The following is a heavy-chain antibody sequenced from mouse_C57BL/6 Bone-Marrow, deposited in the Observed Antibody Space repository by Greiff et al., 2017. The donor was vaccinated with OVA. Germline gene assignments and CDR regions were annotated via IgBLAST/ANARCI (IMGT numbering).Heavy chain of an antibody. V-gene: IGHV2-5*01. D-gene: IGHD1-1*01. Sequence: QVQLQQSGPGLVQPSQSLSITCTVSGFSLTSYGVHWVRQSPGKGLEWLGVIWRGGSTDYNAAFMSRLSITKDNSKSQVFFKMNSLQADDTAIYYCAKRSYYGSRGYYAMDYWGQGTSVTVSS. CDR3: AKRSYYGSRGYYAMDY. CDR2: IWRGGST. J-gene: IGHJ4*01. CDR1: GFSLTSYG.